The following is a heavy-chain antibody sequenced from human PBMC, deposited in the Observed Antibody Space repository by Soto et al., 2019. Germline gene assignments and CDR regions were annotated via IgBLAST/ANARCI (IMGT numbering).Heavy chain of an antibody. V-gene: IGHV1-18*01. CDR1: GYTFTSYG. CDR3: ARVALVSGYYTYYYYYYMDV. D-gene: IGHD3-22*01. CDR2: ISAYNGNT. J-gene: IGHJ6*03. Sequence: ASVKVSCKASGYTFTSYGIGWVRQAPGQGLEWMGWISAYNGNTNYAQKLQGRVTMTTDTSTSTAYMELRSLRSDDTAVYYCARVALVSGYYTYYYYYYMDVWGKGTTVTVSS.